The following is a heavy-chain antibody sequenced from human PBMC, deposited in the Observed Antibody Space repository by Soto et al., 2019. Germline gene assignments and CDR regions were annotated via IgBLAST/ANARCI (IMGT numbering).Heavy chain of an antibody. V-gene: IGHV5-51*01. D-gene: IGHD5-12*01. Sequence: LKICGEGSGYRFTGYWIVLFLHMPGKVLECMVIVYPGDSYTRYSPSFKGQVTISDDKSINTEYLQLSNLKASDTAMYYCARHNGNTDYDYYEYWAPGTMVNVSS. CDR1: GYRFTGYW. CDR2: VYPGDSYT. CDR3: ARHNGNTDYDYYEY. J-gene: IGHJ4*02.